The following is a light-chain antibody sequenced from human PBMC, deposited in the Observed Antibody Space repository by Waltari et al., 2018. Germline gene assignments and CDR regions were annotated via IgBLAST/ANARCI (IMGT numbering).Light chain of an antibody. J-gene: IGLJ1*01. CDR1: SSDVGGYNY. V-gene: IGLV2-14*03. Sequence: QSALTQPASVSGSPGQSITISCTGTSSDVGGYNYVSWYQQHPGKAPKLMIYDVSNRPSGVSNRFSGAKSGNTASRTIAGLQAEDEADYYCSSYTSSSTSVFGTGTKVTVL. CDR2: DVS. CDR3: SSYTSSSTSV.